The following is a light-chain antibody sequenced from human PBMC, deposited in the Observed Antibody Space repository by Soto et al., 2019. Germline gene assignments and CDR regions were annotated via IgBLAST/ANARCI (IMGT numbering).Light chain of an antibody. CDR2: GAS. CDR3: HHSGT. Sequence: EMVMTQSPATLSVSPGERASLSCKASQSVATNLAWYQKKPGQAPRLLISGASTRATGIPARFSGSGSGTEFTLTISSLQSDDFAVYYCHHSGTFGQGTKVDI. V-gene: IGKV3-15*01. CDR1: QSVATN. J-gene: IGKJ1*01.